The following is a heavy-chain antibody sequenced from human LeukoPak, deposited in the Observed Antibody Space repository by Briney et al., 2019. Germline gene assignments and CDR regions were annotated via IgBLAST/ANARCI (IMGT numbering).Heavy chain of an antibody. CDR2: FDPEDGET. D-gene: IGHD1-26*01. CDR1: GYTLTELS. J-gene: IGHJ6*02. Sequence: ASVKVSCKVSGYTLTELSMHWVRQAPGKGLEWMGGFDPEDGETIYAQKFQGRVTITADKSTSTAYMELSSLRSKDTAVYYCARDRSSGSYYYYGMDVWGQGTTVTVSS. CDR3: ARDRSSGSYYYYGMDV. V-gene: IGHV1-24*01.